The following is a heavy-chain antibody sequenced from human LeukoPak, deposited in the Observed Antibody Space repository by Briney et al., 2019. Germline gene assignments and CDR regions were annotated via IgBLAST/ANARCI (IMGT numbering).Heavy chain of an antibody. CDR1: GFTFSSYN. V-gene: IGHV3-48*04. CDR2: ISSSSSTI. CDR3: ARDGGYCSGDSCYSFFDY. D-gene: IGHD2-15*01. J-gene: IGHJ4*02. Sequence: GGSLRLSCEVSGFTFSSYNMNWVRQAPGKGLEWISYISSSSSTIYYADSVKGRFTISRDNAKNSLYLQMNSLRTEDTAVYYCARDGGYCSGDSCYSFFDYWGQGTLVTVSS.